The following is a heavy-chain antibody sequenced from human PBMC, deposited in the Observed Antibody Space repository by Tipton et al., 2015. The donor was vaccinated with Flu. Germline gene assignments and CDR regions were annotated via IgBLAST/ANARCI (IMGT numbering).Heavy chain of an antibody. J-gene: IGHJ6*03. CDR1: GFTFSSYS. CDR3: AGEDYYYYYMDV. CDR2: ISSSSSTI. V-gene: IGHV3-48*04. Sequence: SLRLSCAASGFTFSSYSMNWVRQAPGKGLEWVSYISSSSSTIYYADSVKGRFTISRDNAKNSLYLQMNSLRAEDTAVYYCAGEDYYYYYMDVWGKGTTVTVSS.